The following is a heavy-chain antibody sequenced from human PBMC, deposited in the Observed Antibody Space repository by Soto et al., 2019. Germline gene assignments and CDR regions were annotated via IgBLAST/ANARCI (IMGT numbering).Heavy chain of an antibody. CDR2: ISYDGSNK. Sequence: QVQLVESGGGVVQPGRSLRLSCAASGFTFSSYGMHWVRQAPGKGLEWVAVISYDGSNKYYADSVKGRFTISRDNSKNTLYLQMNSLRAEDSAVYDCAKDQTYYDILTGLDYGGQGTLVTVSS. CDR1: GFTFSSYG. V-gene: IGHV3-30*18. CDR3: AKDQTYYDILTGLDY. J-gene: IGHJ4*02. D-gene: IGHD3-9*01.